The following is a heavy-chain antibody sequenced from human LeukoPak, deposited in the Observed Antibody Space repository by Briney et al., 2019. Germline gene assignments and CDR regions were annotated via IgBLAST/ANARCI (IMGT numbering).Heavy chain of an antibody. Sequence: GGSLRLSCAASGFTFSSYEMNWVRQAPGKGLEWVSYISSSGSTIYYADSVKGRFTISRDNAKNSLYLQMNSLRAEDTAVYYCLDYYYYMDVWGKGTTVTISS. CDR2: ISSSGSTI. D-gene: IGHD1-1*01. J-gene: IGHJ6*03. V-gene: IGHV3-48*03. CDR1: GFTFSSYE. CDR3: LDYYYYMDV.